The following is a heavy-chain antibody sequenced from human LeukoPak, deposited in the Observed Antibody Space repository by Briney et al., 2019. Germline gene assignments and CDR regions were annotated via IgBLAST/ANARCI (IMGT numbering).Heavy chain of an antibody. V-gene: IGHV1-8*03. D-gene: IGHD3-3*01. Sequence: ASVKVSCKASGYTFTSYDINWVRQAPGQGLEWMGWMNPNSGNTDYAQKFQGRVTITRNTSISTAYMELSSLRSEDTAVYYCARRLGFLEWLLDYWGQGTLVTVSS. CDR3: ARRLGFLEWLLDY. J-gene: IGHJ4*02. CDR2: MNPNSGNT. CDR1: GYTFTSYD.